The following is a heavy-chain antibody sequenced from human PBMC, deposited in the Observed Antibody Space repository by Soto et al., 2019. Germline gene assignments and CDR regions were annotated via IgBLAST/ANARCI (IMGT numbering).Heavy chain of an antibody. D-gene: IGHD3-10*01. V-gene: IGHV1-69*06. CDR3: ARVGGIYYGSASEGY. J-gene: IGHJ4*02. CDR1: GGTFSSYA. Sequence: ASVKVSCKASGGTFSSYAISWVRQAPGQGLEWMGGIIPIFGTANYAQKFQGRVTITADKSTSTAYMELSSLRSEDTAVYYCARVGGIYYGSASEGYWGQGTLVTVSS. CDR2: IIPIFGTA.